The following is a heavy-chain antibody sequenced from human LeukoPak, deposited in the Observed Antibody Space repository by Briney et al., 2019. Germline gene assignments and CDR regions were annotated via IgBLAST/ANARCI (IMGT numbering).Heavy chain of an antibody. J-gene: IGHJ5*02. CDR1: GDSVSSNNGA. Sequence: SQTLSLTCGISGDSVSSNNGAWNWIRQSPSRGLEWLGRTYYRSKWYNNYAVSVKSRITINPDSSKNQVSLQLNSVTPEDTAVYYCARSYGRWFDPWGQGTLVTVSS. CDR2: TYYRSKWYN. V-gene: IGHV6-1*01. CDR3: ARSYGRWFDP. D-gene: IGHD4-17*01.